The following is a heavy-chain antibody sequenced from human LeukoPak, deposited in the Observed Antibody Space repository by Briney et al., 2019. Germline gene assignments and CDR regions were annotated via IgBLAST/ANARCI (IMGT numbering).Heavy chain of an antibody. CDR2: IWYDGSNK. V-gene: IGHV3-33*06. D-gene: IGHD3-22*01. J-gene: IGHJ1*01. Sequence: PGRSLRLSCAASGFPFSSYGMHWVRQAPGKGLEWVAVIWYDGSNKYYADSVKGRFTISRDNSKNTLYLQMNSLRAEDTAVYYCAKNGGYYYDSSGGFQHWGQGTLVTVSS. CDR1: GFPFSSYG. CDR3: AKNGGYYYDSSGGFQH.